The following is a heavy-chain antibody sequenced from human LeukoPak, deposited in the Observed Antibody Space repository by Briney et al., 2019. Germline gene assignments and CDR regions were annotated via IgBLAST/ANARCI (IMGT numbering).Heavy chain of an antibody. V-gene: IGHV4-59*08. J-gene: IGHJ5*02. Sequence: SETLSLTCTVSGGSISSYYWSWIRQPPGKGLEWIGYIYYSGSTNYNPSLKSRVTISVDTSKNQFSLKLSSVTAADTAVYYCARSYGDYPYDDPWGQVTLVTVSS. D-gene: IGHD4-17*01. CDR1: GGSISSYY. CDR2: IYYSGST. CDR3: ARSYGDYPYDDP.